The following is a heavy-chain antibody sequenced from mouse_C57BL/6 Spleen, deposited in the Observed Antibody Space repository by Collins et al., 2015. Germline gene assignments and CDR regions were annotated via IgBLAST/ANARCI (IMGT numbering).Heavy chain of an antibody. CDR2: IRLKSNKYAT. D-gene: IGHD4-1*01. CDR3: TRDWDDAMDY. Sequence: VKVEESGGGLVQPGGSMKLSCVASGFSFSNYWMNWVRQSPEKGLEWVAEIRLKSNKYATHYAESVKGRFTISRDDSKRSVYLQMNNLRAEDTGIYYCTRDWDDAMDYWGQGTSVTVSS. CDR1: GFSFSNYW. V-gene: IGHV6-6*02. J-gene: IGHJ4*01.